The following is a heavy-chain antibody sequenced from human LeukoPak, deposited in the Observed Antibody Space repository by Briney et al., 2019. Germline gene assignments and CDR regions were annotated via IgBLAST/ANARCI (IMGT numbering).Heavy chain of an antibody. CDR3: AKTGYGDRYYFDY. CDR1: GFTFSSYS. J-gene: IGHJ4*02. V-gene: IGHV3-48*01. D-gene: IGHD4-17*01. Sequence: WGSLRLSCAASGFTFSSYSMSWVRQAPGKGLEWVSYIFSSSSTIYYAHSGRGRLTISRDNAKNSLYLQMNSLRAEDTAVYYCAKTGYGDRYYFDYWGQGTLVTVSS. CDR2: IFSSSSTI.